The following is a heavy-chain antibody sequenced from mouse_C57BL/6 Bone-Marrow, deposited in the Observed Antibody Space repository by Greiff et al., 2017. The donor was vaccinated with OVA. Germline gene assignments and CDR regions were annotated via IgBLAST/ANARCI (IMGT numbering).Heavy chain of an antibody. V-gene: IGHV1-80*01. CDR3: AIDYYGSSYSYFDV. CDR2: IYPGDGDT. J-gene: IGHJ1*03. D-gene: IGHD1-1*01. Sequence: VQLQQSGAELVKPGASVKISCKASGYAFSSYWMNWVKQRPGKGLEWIGQIYPGDGDTNYNRKFKGKATLTADKSSSTAYMQLSSLTSEDSAVYYCAIDYYGSSYSYFDVWGTGTTVTVSS. CDR1: GYAFSSYW.